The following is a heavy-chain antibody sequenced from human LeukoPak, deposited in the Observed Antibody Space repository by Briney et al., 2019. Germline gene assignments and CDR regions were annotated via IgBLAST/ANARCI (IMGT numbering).Heavy chain of an antibody. CDR3: ARDHILTGYSIANWFDP. J-gene: IGHJ5*02. D-gene: IGHD3-9*01. Sequence: ASVKVSCKASGYTFTGYYMHWVRQAPGQGLEWMGWINPNSGGTNYAQKFQGRVTMTRDTSISTAYMELGRLRSDDTAVYYCARDHILTGYSIANWFDPWGQGTLVTVSS. CDR2: INPNSGGT. V-gene: IGHV1-2*02. CDR1: GYTFTGYY.